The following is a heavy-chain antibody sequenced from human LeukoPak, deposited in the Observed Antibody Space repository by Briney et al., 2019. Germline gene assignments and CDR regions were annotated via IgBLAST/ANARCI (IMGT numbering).Heavy chain of an antibody. Sequence: SGGSLRLSCAASGFTFSSYTMNWVRQAPGKGLEWVSSISSGSSYIYYADSLKGRFTISRDNSKNTLYLQMNSLRAEDTAVYYCATRILSLVYWGQGTLVTVSS. D-gene: IGHD3-3*02. CDR1: GFTFSSYT. J-gene: IGHJ4*02. V-gene: IGHV3-21*01. CDR2: ISSGSSYI. CDR3: ATRILSLVY.